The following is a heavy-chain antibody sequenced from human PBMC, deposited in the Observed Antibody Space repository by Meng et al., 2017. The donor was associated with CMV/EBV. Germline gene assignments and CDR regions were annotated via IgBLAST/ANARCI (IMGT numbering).Heavy chain of an antibody. CDR2: INHSGST. Sequence: SETLSLTCAVYGGSFSGYYWSWIRQPPGKGLEWIGEINHSGSTNYNPSLKSRVTISVDTSKNQFSLKLSSVTAADTAVYYCARRKGSPRIMITFGGVSDAFDIWGQGTMVTVSS. D-gene: IGHD3-16*01. J-gene: IGHJ3*02. CDR1: GGSFSGYY. CDR3: ARRKGSPRIMITFGGVSDAFDI. V-gene: IGHV4-34*01.